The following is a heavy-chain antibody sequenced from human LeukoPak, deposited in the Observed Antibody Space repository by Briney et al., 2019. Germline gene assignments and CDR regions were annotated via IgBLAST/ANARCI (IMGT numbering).Heavy chain of an antibody. D-gene: IGHD3-9*01. CDR1: GLTLSNSA. CDR2: ISVGSDVI. J-gene: IGHJ4*02. CDR3: AKSHVSTATGTGRYFDY. Sequence: GGSLRLSCAASGLTLSNSAMSWVRQAPGKGLEWVSAISVGSDVIYYADSVKGRFAISRDNSKHTVYLQMDSLRAEDTAVYYCAKSHVSTATGTGRYFDYWGQGALVTVSS. V-gene: IGHV3-23*01.